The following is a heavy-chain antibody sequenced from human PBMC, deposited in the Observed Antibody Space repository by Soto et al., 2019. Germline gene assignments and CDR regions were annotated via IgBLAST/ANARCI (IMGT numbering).Heavy chain of an antibody. V-gene: IGHV4-31*03. D-gene: IGHD2-2*03. CDR1: GGSISSGGYY. J-gene: IGHJ5*02. CDR3: ARLVVGYCSSTNCYRWFAP. Sequence: SETLSLTCTVSGGSISSGGYYWSWIRQHPGKGLEWIGYIYYSGSTYYNPSLKSRVTISVDTSKNQFSLKLNSVTAADTAVFYCARLVVGYCSSTNCYRWFAPWGQGTLVTVSS. CDR2: IYYSGST.